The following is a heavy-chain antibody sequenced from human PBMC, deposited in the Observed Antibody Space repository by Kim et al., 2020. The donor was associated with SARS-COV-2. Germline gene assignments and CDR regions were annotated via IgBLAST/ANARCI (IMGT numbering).Heavy chain of an antibody. CDR1: GGSISSYY. CDR3: ASWANYYDSSGYYFPCCHDAFDI. Sequence: SETLSLTCTVSGGSISSYYWSWIRQPAGKGLEWIGRIYTSGSTNYNPSLKSRVTMSVDTSKNQFSLKLSSVTAADTAVYYCASWANYYDSSGYYFPCCHDAFDIWGQGTMVTVSS. D-gene: IGHD3-22*01. CDR2: IYTSGST. V-gene: IGHV4-4*07. J-gene: IGHJ3*02.